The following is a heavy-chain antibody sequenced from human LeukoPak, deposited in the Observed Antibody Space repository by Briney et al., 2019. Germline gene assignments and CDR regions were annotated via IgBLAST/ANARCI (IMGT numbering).Heavy chain of an antibody. CDR2: IYYSVST. J-gene: IGHJ5*02. CDR3: ARHLGNIVVVPAASPWFDP. Sequence: PSETLSLTCTVSGGSISSSSYYWGWVRQPPGKGLEWIGSIYYSVSTYYNPSLKSRVTISVDTSKNQFSLKLSSVTAADTAVYYCARHLGNIVVVPAASPWFDPWGQGTLVTVSS. V-gene: IGHV4-39*01. D-gene: IGHD2-2*01. CDR1: GGSISSSSYY.